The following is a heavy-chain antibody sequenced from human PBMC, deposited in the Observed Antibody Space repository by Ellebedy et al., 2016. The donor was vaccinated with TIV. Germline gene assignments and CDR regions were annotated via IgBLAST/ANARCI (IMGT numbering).Heavy chain of an antibody. CDR2: ISWNSGSI. J-gene: IGHJ4*02. CDR3: AKDRDDSSGYFSQFDY. V-gene: IGHV3-9*01. D-gene: IGHD3-22*01. Sequence: GGFLRLSXAASGFSFDDYAMHWVRQAPGKGLEWVSGISWNSGSIGYADSVKGRFTISRDNAKNSLYLQMNSLRAEDTALYYCAKDRDDSSGYFSQFDYWGQGTLVTVSS. CDR1: GFSFDDYA.